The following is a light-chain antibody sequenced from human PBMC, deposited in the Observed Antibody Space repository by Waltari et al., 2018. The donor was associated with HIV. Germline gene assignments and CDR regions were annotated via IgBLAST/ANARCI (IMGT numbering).Light chain of an antibody. CDR1: SLRSYY. CDR2: GND. V-gene: IGLV3-19*01. Sequence: SSELTQDPAVSVALGQTVRITCQGDSLRSYYASWYQQKPGQAPLLVVYGNDKRPSGIPDRFSGSSPGNTASLTITGAQAEDEADYYCNSRDSSGHHLVFATGTTVTVL. J-gene: IGLJ1*01. CDR3: NSRDSSGHHLV.